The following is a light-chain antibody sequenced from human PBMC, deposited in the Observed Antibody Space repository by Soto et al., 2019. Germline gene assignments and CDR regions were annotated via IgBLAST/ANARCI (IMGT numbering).Light chain of an antibody. J-gene: IGKJ2*01. Sequence: EVGWTQSPGTLSLSPGERATLSCRASQSVSNKYLAWYQQKPGQAPRLLIFGSSDRATGIPDRDSGSGSGTDFTLTISRLEPEDFAVYYCQQYGSSPPYTFGQGTKLAIK. CDR2: GSS. V-gene: IGKV3-20*01. CDR3: QQYGSSPPYT. CDR1: QSVSNKY.